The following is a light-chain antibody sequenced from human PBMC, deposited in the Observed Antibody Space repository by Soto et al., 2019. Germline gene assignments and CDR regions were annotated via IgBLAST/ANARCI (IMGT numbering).Light chain of an antibody. CDR1: QSVLYNSNNKNY. CDR2: WAS. Sequence: DIVMTQSPDSLAVSLGERATINCRSTQSVLYNSNNKNYLAWYQQKPGQPPKLLIYWASSRESGVPDRFSGSGSGTDFTLTISSLQVEDVAVYYCQQYFNTPITFGQGTRLETK. CDR3: QQYFNTPIT. V-gene: IGKV4-1*01. J-gene: IGKJ5*01.